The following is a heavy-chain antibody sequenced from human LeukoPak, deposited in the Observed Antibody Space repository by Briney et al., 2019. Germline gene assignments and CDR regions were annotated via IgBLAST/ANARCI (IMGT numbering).Heavy chain of an antibody. D-gene: IGHD3-9*01. Sequence: IPSETLSLTCAVYGGSFGGYYWSWIRQPPGKGLEWIGEINHSGSTDYNPSLKSRVTISVDTSKNQFSLKLSSVTAADTAVYYCARKANFGPRYFDWLRGFDPWGQGTLVTVSS. CDR1: GGSFGGYY. J-gene: IGHJ5*02. CDR3: ARKANFGPRYFDWLRGFDP. V-gene: IGHV4-34*01. CDR2: INHSGST.